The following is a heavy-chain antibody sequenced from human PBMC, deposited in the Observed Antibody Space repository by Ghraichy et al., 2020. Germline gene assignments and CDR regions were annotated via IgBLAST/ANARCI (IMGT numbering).Heavy chain of an antibody. D-gene: IGHD3-10*01. CDR2: ISGSGGST. CDR3: ANLGSHLDYGSGSYYNVMQC. V-gene: IGHV3-23*01. CDR1: GFTFSSYA. Sequence: GGSLRLSCAASGFTFSSYAMSWVRQAPGKGLEWVSAISGSGGSTYYADSVKGRFTISRDNSKNTLYLQMNSLRAEDTAVYYCANLGSHLDYGSGSYYNVMQCWGQGTLVTVSS. J-gene: IGHJ4*02.